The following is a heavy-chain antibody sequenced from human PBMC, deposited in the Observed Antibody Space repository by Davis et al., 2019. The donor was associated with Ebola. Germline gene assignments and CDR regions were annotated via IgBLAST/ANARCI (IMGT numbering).Heavy chain of an antibody. J-gene: IGHJ4*02. CDR3: ARTISSIVIYNAGVDY. V-gene: IGHV3-30-3*01. CDR1: GFTFSSYA. CDR2: ISYDGSNK. D-gene: IGHD6-6*01. Sequence: GGSLRLSCAASGFTFSSYAMHWVRQAPGKGLEWVAVISYDGSNKYYADSVKGRFTISRDNSKNTLYLQMNSLRAEDTAVYYCARTISSIVIYNAGVDYWGQGTLVTVSS.